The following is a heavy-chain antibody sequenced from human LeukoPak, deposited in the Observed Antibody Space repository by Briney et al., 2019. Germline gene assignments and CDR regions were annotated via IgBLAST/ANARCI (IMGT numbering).Heavy chain of an antibody. CDR3: ARGRGGPIDNWFDP. CDR1: GYTFTGYY. J-gene: IGHJ5*02. D-gene: IGHD2-21*01. V-gene: IGHV1-8*03. Sequence: GASVKVSCKASGYTFTGYYMHWVRQAPGQGLEWMGWMNPNSGNTGYAQKFQGRVTITRDTSISTAYMELSSLRSEDTAVYYCARGRGGPIDNWFDPWGQGTLVTVSS. CDR2: MNPNSGNT.